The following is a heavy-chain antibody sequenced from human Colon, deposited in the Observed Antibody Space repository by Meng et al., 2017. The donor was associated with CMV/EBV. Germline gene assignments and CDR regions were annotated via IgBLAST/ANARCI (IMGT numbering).Heavy chain of an antibody. D-gene: IGHD2-8*01. CDR3: ASTGPLYGLYFCY. CDR2: TNEDGSDK. J-gene: IGHJ4*02. V-gene: IGHV3-7*01. CDR1: GFTFSDYY. Sequence: GGSLRLSCAASGFTFSDYYMSWIRRAPGKGLEWVAKTNEDGSDKYYVDSVKGRFNIFRDNAKNSVYLQMNSLRAEDTAVYYCASTGPLYGLYFCYWGQGTLVTVSS.